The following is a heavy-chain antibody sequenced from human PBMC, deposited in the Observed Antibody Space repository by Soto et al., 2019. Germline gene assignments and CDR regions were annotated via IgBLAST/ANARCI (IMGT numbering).Heavy chain of an antibody. CDR3: ARDAGDYETGDNWFDV. V-gene: IGHV1-18*01. Sequence: QVQLVQSGAEVKKPGASVKVSCKASGYTFTSYGISWLRQAPGQGLECLGWIIAYNGNTNYAQNLQCIVTITTDTSTSTVYMELGSLRSDDTAVYYCARDAGDYETGDNWFDVWGQGTLVIVSS. J-gene: IGHJ5*02. CDR2: IIAYNGNT. CDR1: GYTFTSYG. D-gene: IGHD4-17*01.